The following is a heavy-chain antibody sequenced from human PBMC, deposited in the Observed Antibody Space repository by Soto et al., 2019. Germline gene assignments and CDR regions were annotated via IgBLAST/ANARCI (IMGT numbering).Heavy chain of an antibody. CDR1: GGSVSSGSHY. CDR2: IFHTGGT. V-gene: IGHV4-61*01. J-gene: IGHJ3*02. D-gene: IGHD5-18*01. CDR3: ARGRSDTSNSFDAFDI. Sequence: TSETLSLTCTVSGGSVSSGSHYWSWIRQPPGKGLEWIAYIFHTGGTNYNPSLKGRVAISVDMSKNQFSLRLDSVTAADTAVYYCARGRSDTSNSFDAFDIWGQGRMVTVSS.